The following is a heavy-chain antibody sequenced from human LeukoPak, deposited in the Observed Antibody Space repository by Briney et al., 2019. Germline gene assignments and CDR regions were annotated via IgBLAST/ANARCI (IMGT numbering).Heavy chain of an antibody. J-gene: IGHJ6*03. CDR3: ARLVAVAGYYYYMDV. V-gene: IGHV1-69*13. CDR2: IIPIFGTA. Sequence: SVKVSCKASGATFSSYGISWVRQAPGQGLEWMGGIIPIFGTANYAQKFQGRVTITADESTSTAYMELSSLRSEDTAVYYCARLVAVAGYYYYMDVWGKGTTVTVSS. D-gene: IGHD6-19*01. CDR1: GATFSSYG.